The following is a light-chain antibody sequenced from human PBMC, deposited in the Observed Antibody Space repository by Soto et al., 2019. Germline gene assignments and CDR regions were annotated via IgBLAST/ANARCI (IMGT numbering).Light chain of an antibody. Sequence: EIVLTQSPDTLSLSPGERATLSCRASQSVSTNRLAWYQQKPGQAPRLLIYGASTRATAIPDRFSGSGSGTDFTLTISRLEPADFAAYYCQQYDTSPRTFGQGTKVEI. V-gene: IGKV3-20*01. CDR2: GAS. CDR3: QQYDTSPRT. CDR1: QSVSTNR. J-gene: IGKJ1*01.